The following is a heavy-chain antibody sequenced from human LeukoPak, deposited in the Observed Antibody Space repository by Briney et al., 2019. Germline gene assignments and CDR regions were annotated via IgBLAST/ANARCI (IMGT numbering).Heavy chain of an antibody. V-gene: IGHV1-69*13. CDR2: IIPIFGTA. Sequence: AASVKVSCKASGGTFSSYAISWVRQAPGQGLEWMGGIIPIFGTANYAQKFQGRVTITADESTSTAYMELSRLRSEDTAVYYCAREGYYDSSGYYPYFDYWGQGTLVTVSS. CDR1: GGTFSSYA. J-gene: IGHJ4*02. CDR3: AREGYYDSSGYYPYFDY. D-gene: IGHD3-22*01.